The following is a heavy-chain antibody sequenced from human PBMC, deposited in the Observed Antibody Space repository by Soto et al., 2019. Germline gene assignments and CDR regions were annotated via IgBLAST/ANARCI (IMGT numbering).Heavy chain of an antibody. Sequence: GGSLRLSCAASGFTFDDYGMSWVRQAPGKGLEWVSSISSNSSYIYYADSVKGRFTISRDNAKNSLYLQMNSLRAEDTAVYYCARDLRLSGYDWDAFDIWGQGTMVTVSS. J-gene: IGHJ3*02. D-gene: IGHD5-12*01. CDR1: GFTFDDYG. CDR3: ARDLRLSGYDWDAFDI. V-gene: IGHV3-21*01. CDR2: ISSNSSYI.